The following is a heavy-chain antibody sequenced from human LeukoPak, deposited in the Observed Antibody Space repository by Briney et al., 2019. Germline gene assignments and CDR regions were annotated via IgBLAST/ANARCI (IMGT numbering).Heavy chain of an antibody. V-gene: IGHV4-4*07. D-gene: IGHD2-8*01. CDR3: ARAPNGFGAFDI. CDR2: IYASGNT. CDR1: GASLNSYY. J-gene: IGHJ3*02. Sequence: SETLSLTCTVSGASLNSYYWTWIRQPAGQGLEWIGRIYASGNTDYNPSLNSRVTISVDTSKNQFSLKLSSVTAADAAVYYCARAPNGFGAFDIWGPGTMVTVSS.